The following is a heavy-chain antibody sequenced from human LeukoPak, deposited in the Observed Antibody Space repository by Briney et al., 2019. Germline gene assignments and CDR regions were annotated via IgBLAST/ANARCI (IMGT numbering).Heavy chain of an antibody. CDR2: ISTSRSPK. CDR3: ARYRPSGLYLDG. CDR1: GLTFSRYK. Sequence: PGGSLRLSCAGSGLTFSRYKLNWVRQAPGKGLEWVSYISTSRSPKHYADSVKGRFTISRDNSKNTLDLQMNSLRAEDTAVYYCARYRPSGLYLDGWGQGTMVTVSS. D-gene: IGHD6-19*01. V-gene: IGHV3-48*01. J-gene: IGHJ3*01.